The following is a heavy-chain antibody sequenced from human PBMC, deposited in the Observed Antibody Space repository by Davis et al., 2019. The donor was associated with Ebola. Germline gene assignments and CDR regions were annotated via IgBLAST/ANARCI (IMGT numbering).Heavy chain of an antibody. J-gene: IGHJ4*02. CDR3: ARGIMKYYFEY. V-gene: IGHV3-7*01. CDR2: IKEEGSEQ. Sequence: GGSLRLSCAASGFISSSYWMSWVRQAPGKGLEWVAKIKEEGSEQYYVDSVKGRFTISRDKAKNSLYLQMNSLRVEDTAVYYCARGIMKYYFEYWGQGSLVTVSP. CDR1: GFISSSYW. D-gene: IGHD3-16*01.